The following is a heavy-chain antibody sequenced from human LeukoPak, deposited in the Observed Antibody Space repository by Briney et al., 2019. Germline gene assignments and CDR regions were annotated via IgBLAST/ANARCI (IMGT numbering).Heavy chain of an antibody. CDR1: GYTFTSYA. V-gene: IGHV7-4-1*02. J-gene: IGHJ6*02. CDR3: ARDTPPKYCSSTSCRGYYGMDV. D-gene: IGHD2-2*01. CDR2: INTNTGNP. Sequence: GASVKVSCKASGYTFTSYAMNWVRQAPGQGPEWMGWINTNTGNPTYAQGFTGRFVFSLDTSVSTAYLQISSLKAEDTAVYYCARDTPPKYCSSTSCRGYYGMDVWGQGTTVTVSS.